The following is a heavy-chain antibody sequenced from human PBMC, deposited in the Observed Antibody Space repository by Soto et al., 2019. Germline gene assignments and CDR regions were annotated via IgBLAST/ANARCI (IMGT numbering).Heavy chain of an antibody. CDR1: GYTFTSYY. Sequence: QVQLVQSGAEVKKPGASVKVSCKASGYTFTSYYMHWVRQPPGQGLEWMGIINPSGGSTSNAQKFQGRITMTRDTSTSTVYMELSSLRSEDTAVYYCARETQGNYYDSSGYYYYWGQGTLVTVSS. V-gene: IGHV1-46*01. J-gene: IGHJ4*02. CDR2: INPSGGST. D-gene: IGHD3-22*01. CDR3: ARETQGNYYDSSGYYYY.